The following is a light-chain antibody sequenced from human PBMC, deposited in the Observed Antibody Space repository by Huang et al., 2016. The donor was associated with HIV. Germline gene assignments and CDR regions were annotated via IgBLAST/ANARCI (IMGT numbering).Light chain of an antibody. V-gene: IGKV3-15*01. CDR2: GAS. CDR1: QRVSSN. CDR3: HQYNNWPPWT. J-gene: IGKJ1*01. Sequence: EMVMTQSPATLSVSPGERATLSCRASQRVSSNLAWYQQKPGQAPRLLIYGASTRATGIPARFSGSGSGTEFALTISSLQSEDFAVFYCHQYNNWPPWTFGQGTKVEIK.